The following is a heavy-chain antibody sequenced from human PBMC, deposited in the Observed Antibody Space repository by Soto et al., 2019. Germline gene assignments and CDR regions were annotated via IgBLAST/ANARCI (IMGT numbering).Heavy chain of an antibody. Sequence: QVQLQESGPGLVKPSGTLSLTCAVSGGSISSSNWWSWVRQPPGKGLEWIGEIYHSGSTNYNPSLKSRVTISVDKSKNQFSLKLSSVTAAGTAVYYCAGKEEWDFWSGYYDTGYYYYGMDVWGQGTTVTVSS. CDR3: AGKEEWDFWSGYYDTGYYYYGMDV. CDR1: GGSISSSNW. D-gene: IGHD3-3*01. CDR2: IYHSGST. V-gene: IGHV4-4*02. J-gene: IGHJ6*02.